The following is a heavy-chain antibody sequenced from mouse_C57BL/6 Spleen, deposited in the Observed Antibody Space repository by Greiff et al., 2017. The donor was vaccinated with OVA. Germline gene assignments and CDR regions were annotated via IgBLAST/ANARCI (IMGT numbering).Heavy chain of an antibody. Sequence: EVQLQESGPGLVKPSQSLSLTCSVTGYSITSGYYWNWIRQFPGNKLEWMGYISYDGSNNYNPSLKNRISITRDTSKNQFFLKLNSVTTEDTATYYCARDYGWYFDVWGTGTTVTVSS. CDR3: ARDYGWYFDV. D-gene: IGHD1-1*01. V-gene: IGHV3-6*01. J-gene: IGHJ1*03. CDR1: GYSITSGYY. CDR2: ISYDGSN.